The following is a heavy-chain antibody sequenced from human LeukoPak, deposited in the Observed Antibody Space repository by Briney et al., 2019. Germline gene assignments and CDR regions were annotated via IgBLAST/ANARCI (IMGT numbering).Heavy chain of an antibody. D-gene: IGHD6-6*01. CDR3: ARQLEIAARPLAFDI. CDR2: IIPIFGTA. CDR1: GGTFSSYA. J-gene: IGHJ3*02. Sequence: SVKVSCKASGGTFSSYAISWVRQAPGQGLEWMGGIIPIFGTANYAQKFQGRVTITADKSTSTAYMELSSLRSEDTAVYYCARQLEIAARPLAFDIWGQGTMVTVSS. V-gene: IGHV1-69*06.